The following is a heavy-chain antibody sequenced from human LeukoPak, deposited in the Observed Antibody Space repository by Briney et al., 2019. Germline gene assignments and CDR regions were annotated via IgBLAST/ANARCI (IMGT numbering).Heavy chain of an antibody. V-gene: IGHV3-30*18. J-gene: IGHJ4*02. CDR2: ISYDGSNK. CDR1: GFTFSSYG. CDR3: AKDISRWLQSCFDY. Sequence: GGSLILSCAASGFTFSSYGMHWVRQAPGKGLEWVAVISYDGSNKYYADSVKGRFTISRDNSKNTLYLQMNSLRAEDTAVYYCAKDISRWLQSCFDYWGQGTLVTVSS. D-gene: IGHD5-24*01.